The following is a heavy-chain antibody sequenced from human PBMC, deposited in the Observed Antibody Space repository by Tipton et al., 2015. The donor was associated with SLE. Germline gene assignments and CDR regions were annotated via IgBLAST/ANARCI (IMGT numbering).Heavy chain of an antibody. J-gene: IGHJ2*01. CDR1: GGSISSGSYY. CDR2: IYATGIT. CDR3: ARRGIAVAGIHWFFDL. D-gene: IGHD6-19*01. Sequence: LRLSCTVSGGSISSGSYYWSWIRQPAGKGLEWIGHIYATGITNYNPSLKSRVTISVDTSKNQFSLKLSSVTAADTAVYYCARRGIAVAGIHWFFDLWGRGTLVTVSS. V-gene: IGHV4-61*09.